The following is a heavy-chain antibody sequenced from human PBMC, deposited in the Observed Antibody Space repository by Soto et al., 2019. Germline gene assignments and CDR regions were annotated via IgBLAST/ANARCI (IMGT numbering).Heavy chain of an antibody. D-gene: IGHD3-3*01. V-gene: IGHV3-30-3*01. Sequence: QVQLVESGGGVVQPGRSLRLSCADSGFTFSSYALHWVRQAPGKGLEWVAVISYDASKKYYADSVKGRFTISRDNSKNTLYLQMNSLRVEDTAVYYCARSVAFWSGNEPNNWFDPWGQGTLVTVSS. CDR1: GFTFSSYA. CDR3: ARSVAFWSGNEPNNWFDP. CDR2: ISYDASKK. J-gene: IGHJ5*02.